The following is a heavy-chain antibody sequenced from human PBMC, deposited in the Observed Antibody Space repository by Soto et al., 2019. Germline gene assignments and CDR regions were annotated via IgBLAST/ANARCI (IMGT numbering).Heavy chain of an antibody. Sequence: GGSLRLSCAASGFTFSNAWMSWVRQAPGKGLEWVGRIKSKTDGGTTDYAAPVKGRFTISRDDSKNTLYLQMNSLKTEDTAVYYCTTDRWGGYDAFDIWGQGTMVTVSS. V-gene: IGHV3-15*01. J-gene: IGHJ3*02. CDR3: TTDRWGGYDAFDI. CDR2: IKSKTDGGTT. CDR1: GFTFSNAW. D-gene: IGHD3-16*01.